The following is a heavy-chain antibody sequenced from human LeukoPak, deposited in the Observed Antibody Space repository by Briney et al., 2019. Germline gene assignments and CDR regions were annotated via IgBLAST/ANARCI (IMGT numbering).Heavy chain of an antibody. CDR1: GGSISSSSYY. Sequence: SETLSLTCTVSGGSISSSSYYWGWIRQPPGKGLEWIGSIYYSGSTYFNPSFRSRATMSIDTSVNQFSLTLTSVTAADTAIYYCARHPARSNWFDPWGQGILVTVSS. CDR3: ARHPARSNWFDP. J-gene: IGHJ5*02. V-gene: IGHV4-39*01. CDR2: IYYSGST.